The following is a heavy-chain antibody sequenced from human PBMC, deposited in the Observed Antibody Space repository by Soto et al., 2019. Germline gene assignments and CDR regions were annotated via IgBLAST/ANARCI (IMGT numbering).Heavy chain of an antibody. CDR2: ISSSSSYI. Sequence: EVQLVESGGGLVKPGGSLRLSCAASGFTFSSDSMNWVRQAPGKGLEWVSSISSSSSYIYYADSVKGRFTISRDNAKNSLYLQMNSLRAEDTAVYDCARDMGYYFDYWGQGTLVTVSS. D-gene: IGHD3-10*01. CDR1: GFTFSSDS. V-gene: IGHV3-21*01. J-gene: IGHJ4*02. CDR3: ARDMGYYFDY.